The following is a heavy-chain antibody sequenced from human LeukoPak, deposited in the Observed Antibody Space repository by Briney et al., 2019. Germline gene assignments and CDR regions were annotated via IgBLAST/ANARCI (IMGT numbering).Heavy chain of an antibody. CDR1: GYTFTGYY. V-gene: IGHV1-2*02. Sequence: ASVKVSCKASGYTFTGYYIHWVRQAPGQGLEWMGWINPNSGGTNYAQKFQGRVTMTRDTSISTAYMELSRLRSDDTAVYYCAGAPYDILSGYPNYYFDYWGQGTLVTVSS. J-gene: IGHJ4*02. CDR3: AGAPYDILSGYPNYYFDY. CDR2: INPNSGGT. D-gene: IGHD3-9*01.